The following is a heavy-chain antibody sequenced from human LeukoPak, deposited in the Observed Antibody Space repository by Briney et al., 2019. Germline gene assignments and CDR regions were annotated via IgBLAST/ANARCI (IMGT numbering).Heavy chain of an antibody. Sequence: KPSETLSLTCTVSGYSISSGYYWGWIRQPPGKGLEWIGSIYHSGSTYYNPSLKSRVTISVDTSKNQFSLKLSSVTAADTAVYYCARGSHRPYYFDYWGQGTLVTVSS. V-gene: IGHV4-38-2*02. CDR2: IYHSGST. CDR3: ARGSHRPYYFDY. CDR1: GYSISSGYY. J-gene: IGHJ4*02.